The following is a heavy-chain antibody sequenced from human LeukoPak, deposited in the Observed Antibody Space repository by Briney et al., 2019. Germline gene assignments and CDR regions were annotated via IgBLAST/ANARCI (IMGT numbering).Heavy chain of an antibody. D-gene: IGHD6-19*01. CDR3: ARESAVAGPDY. CDR1: GFTFSSYG. Sequence: GGSLRLSCAASGFTFSSYGMHWVRQVPGKGLVWVSRINSDGSITSYADSVKGRFTISRDNAKNTLYLQMNSLRTEDTAVYYCARESAVAGPDYWGQGTLVTVSS. CDR2: INSDGSIT. V-gene: IGHV3-74*01. J-gene: IGHJ4*02.